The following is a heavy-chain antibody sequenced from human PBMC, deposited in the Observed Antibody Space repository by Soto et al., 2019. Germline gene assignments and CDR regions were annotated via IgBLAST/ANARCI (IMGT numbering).Heavy chain of an antibody. J-gene: IGHJ3*02. V-gene: IGHV5-51*01. CDR3: ARIIGYCRNNDCSWTFDI. CDR2: FYPGDSTS. Sequence: GESLKISCKTSGYSFISYWVAWVRQLPGKGLEWMGTFYPGDSTSTYSPSFQGQVTISVDKSISTAYLQLSSLKASDTAMYYCARIIGYCRNNDCSWTFDIWGQGTMVTDSS. D-gene: IGHD2-15*01. CDR1: GYSFISYW.